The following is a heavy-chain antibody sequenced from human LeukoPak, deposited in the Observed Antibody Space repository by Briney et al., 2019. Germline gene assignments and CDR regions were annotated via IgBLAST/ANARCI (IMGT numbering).Heavy chain of an antibody. V-gene: IGHV4-59*01. D-gene: IGHD3-3*01. CDR1: GGSISSYY. Sequence: SETLSLACTVSGGSISSYYWSWIRQPPGMGLEWIGYIYYGGSTKYKPSLKSRVTISVDTSKNQLSLKLSSVTAADTAVYYCARGRFLDAFDIWGQGTMVTVSS. J-gene: IGHJ3*02. CDR3: ARGRFLDAFDI. CDR2: IYYGGST.